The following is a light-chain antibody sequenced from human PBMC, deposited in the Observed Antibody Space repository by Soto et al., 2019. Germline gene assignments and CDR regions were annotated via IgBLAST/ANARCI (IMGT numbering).Light chain of an antibody. J-gene: IGKJ4*01. CDR2: DAS. Sequence: EIVMTQSPATLSVSPGERATLSCRASLSVSSNLAWYQQKPGQPPRLLIYDASNRATGIPARFSGSGSGTDFTLTISRLEPEDFAVYYCQQYGSSQSTFGGGTKVDI. CDR3: QQYGSSQST. V-gene: IGKV3-20*01. CDR1: LSVSSN.